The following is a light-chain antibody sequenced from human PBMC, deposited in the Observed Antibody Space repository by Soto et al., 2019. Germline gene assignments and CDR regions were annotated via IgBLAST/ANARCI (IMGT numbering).Light chain of an antibody. CDR3: QQYKSYSPIT. V-gene: IGKV1-5*01. CDR1: QSISDW. J-gene: IGKJ5*01. Sequence: DIQMTQSPSTLSAAVGDRVTITCRASQSISDWLAWYQQKPGKATDIMIFDASILQSGVPSRFSGSGAGTEFTLTISSLQPDDFATYYCQQYKSYSPITFGQGTRLEIK. CDR2: DAS.